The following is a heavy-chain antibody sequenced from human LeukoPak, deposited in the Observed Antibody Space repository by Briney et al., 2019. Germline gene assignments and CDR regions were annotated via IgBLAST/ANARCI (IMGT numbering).Heavy chain of an antibody. J-gene: IGHJ4*02. CDR3: ARGSNSGYTY. V-gene: IGHV4-34*01. CDR2: INHSGST. CDR1: GGSFSGYY. D-gene: IGHD3-22*01. Sequence: ETSETLSLTRAVYGGSFSGYYWSWIRQPPGKGLEWIGEINHSGSTNYNPSLKSRVTISVDTSKNQFSLRLSSVTAADTAVYYCARGSNSGYTYWGQGTLITVSS.